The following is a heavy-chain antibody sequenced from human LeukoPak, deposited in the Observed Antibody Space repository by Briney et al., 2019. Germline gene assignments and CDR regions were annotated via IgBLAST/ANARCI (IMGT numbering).Heavy chain of an antibody. V-gene: IGHV4-59*01. Sequence: PSETLSLTCTVSGGSISSYYWSWIRQPPGKGLEWIGYIYYSGSTNYNPSLKSRVTISVDTSKNQFSLKLSSVTAADTAVYYCARVRYYYYMDVWGKGTTVTVS. CDR3: ARVRYYYYMDV. CDR1: GGSISSYY. CDR2: IYYSGST. J-gene: IGHJ6*03.